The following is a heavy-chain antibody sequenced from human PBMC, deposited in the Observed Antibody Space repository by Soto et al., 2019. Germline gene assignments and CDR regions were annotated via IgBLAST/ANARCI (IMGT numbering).Heavy chain of an antibody. Sequence: GGSLRLSCAASGFTFSNYAMSWVRQAPGKGLEWVSAISVSGGATYYADSVKSRFTISRDNSRSTLYMHMNSLRAEDTAVYYCEKALWLFFFDCWGQGSLVTVSS. CDR2: ISVSGGAT. D-gene: IGHD3-9*01. V-gene: IGHV3-23*01. CDR1: GFTFSNYA. CDR3: EKALWLFFFDC. J-gene: IGHJ4*02.